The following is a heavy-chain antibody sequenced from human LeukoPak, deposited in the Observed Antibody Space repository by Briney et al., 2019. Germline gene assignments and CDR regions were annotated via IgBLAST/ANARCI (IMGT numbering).Heavy chain of an antibody. Sequence: GVSLRLSCAASGFTFSSYWMHWVRQAPGKGLVWVSRINSGGSRTSYADSGKGRFTISRDNAKNTLELQVNSLRAEDTAVYYCARDSDGNPGGFDYWGQGSLVTVSS. J-gene: IGHJ4*02. CDR1: GFTFSSYW. CDR2: INSGGSRT. D-gene: IGHD2-15*01. V-gene: IGHV3-74*01. CDR3: ARDSDGNPGGFDY.